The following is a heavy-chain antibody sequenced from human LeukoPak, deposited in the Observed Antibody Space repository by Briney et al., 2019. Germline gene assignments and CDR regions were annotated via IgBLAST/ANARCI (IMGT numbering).Heavy chain of an antibody. D-gene: IGHD6-19*01. CDR2: IVVGSGKT. CDR1: GFTFTSSA. V-gene: IGHV1-58*02. J-gene: IGHJ4*02. Sequence: ASVKVSCKASGFTFTSSAMQWLRQARGQHLEWIGWIVVGSGKTNYAQKFQERVTITRDMSTSTAHMELSSLRSEDTAVYYCAAASRYSSGWFDFDYWGQGTLVTVSS. CDR3: AAASRYSSGWFDFDY.